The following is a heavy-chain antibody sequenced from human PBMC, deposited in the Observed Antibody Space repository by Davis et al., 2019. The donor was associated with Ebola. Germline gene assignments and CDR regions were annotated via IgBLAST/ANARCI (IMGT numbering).Heavy chain of an antibody. J-gene: IGHJ5*02. CDR1: GYTFTSYG. V-gene: IGHV1-69*10. D-gene: IGHD3-3*01. Sequence: SVKVSCKASGYTFTSYGISWVRQAPGQGLEWMGGIIPILGIANYAQKFQGRVTITADESTSTAYMELSSLRSEDTAVYYCARGVSGVVIRLQYNWFDPWGQGTLVTVSS. CDR2: IIPILGIA. CDR3: ARGVSGVVIRLQYNWFDP.